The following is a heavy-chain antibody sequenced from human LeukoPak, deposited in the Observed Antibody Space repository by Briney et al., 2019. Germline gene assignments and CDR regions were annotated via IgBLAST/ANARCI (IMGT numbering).Heavy chain of an antibody. V-gene: IGHV3-23*01. CDR1: QFIFSTYA. D-gene: IGHD3-16*01. J-gene: IGHJ4*02. CDR3: AKRNAGLGDPPNSKYFDY. Sequence: GGSLRLSCAASQFIFSTYAMSWVRQPPGKGLEWVSGITSSGGSTYYADSVRGRFTISRDNSKNTLYLQMNSLRVEDTAVYYCAKRNAGLGDPPNSKYFDYWGQGTLVTVSS. CDR2: ITSSGGST.